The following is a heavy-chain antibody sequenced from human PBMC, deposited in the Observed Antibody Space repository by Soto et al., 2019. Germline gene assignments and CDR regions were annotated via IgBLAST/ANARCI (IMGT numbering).Heavy chain of an antibody. CDR3: ARGSTGIAAATYGMDV. V-gene: IGHV3-21*01. CDR2: ISSSSSYI. D-gene: IGHD6-13*01. Sequence: EVQLVESGGGLVKPGGSLRLSCAASGFTFSNYSMNWVRQAPGKGLEWVSSISSSSSYIYYADSVKGRFTISRDNAKNSLYLQMNSLRAEDTAVYYCARGSTGIAAATYGMDVWGQGTTVTVSS. J-gene: IGHJ6*02. CDR1: GFTFSNYS.